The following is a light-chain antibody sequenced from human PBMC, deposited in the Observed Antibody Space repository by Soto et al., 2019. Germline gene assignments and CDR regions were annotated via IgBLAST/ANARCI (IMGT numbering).Light chain of an antibody. J-gene: IGKJ1*01. CDR3: KKSYSTPGT. CDR2: AAS. Sequence: IQMTESPSSLSASVGVSVTITGRASQGIRNDLSWYQQNPGKAHKLLIYAASSLQSGVPSRFSGSGSGTDFTLTISSLQPEEFATYYCKKSYSTPGTFGHGNKVVIK. CDR1: QGIRND. V-gene: IGKV1-39*01.